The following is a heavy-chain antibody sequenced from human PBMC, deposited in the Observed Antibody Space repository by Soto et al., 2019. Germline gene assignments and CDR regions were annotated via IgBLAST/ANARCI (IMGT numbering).Heavy chain of an antibody. CDR2: IYHSGST. CDR3: AGAAAVYYYGMDV. CDR1: GGSISSSNW. V-gene: IGHV4-4*02. Sequence: SETLSLTCAVSGGSISSSNWWSWVRQPPGKGLEWIGEIYHSGSTNYNPSLKSRVTISVDKSKNQFSLKLSSVTAADTAVYYCAGAAAVYYYGMDVWGQGTTVTVSS. D-gene: IGHD6-13*01. J-gene: IGHJ6*02.